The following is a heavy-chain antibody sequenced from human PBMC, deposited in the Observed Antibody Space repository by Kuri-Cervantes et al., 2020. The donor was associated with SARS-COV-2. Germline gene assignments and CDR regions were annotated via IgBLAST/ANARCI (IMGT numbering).Heavy chain of an antibody. CDR2: ISAYNGNT. D-gene: IGHD2-2*01. J-gene: IGHJ4*02. CDR1: GYTFTSYG. V-gene: IGHV1-18*01. CDR3: ARDYIVVVPAANSNFDY. Sequence: ASVKVSCKASGYTFTSYGISWVRQAPGQGLEWMGWISAYNGNTNYAQKLQGRVTMTTDTSTSTAYIELRSLRSDDTAVYYCARDYIVVVPAANSNFDYWGQGTLVTVSS.